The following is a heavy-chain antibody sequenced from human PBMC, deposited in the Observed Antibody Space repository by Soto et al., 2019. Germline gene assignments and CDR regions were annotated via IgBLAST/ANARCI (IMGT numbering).Heavy chain of an antibody. CDR1: GFSLSTSGMC. Sequence: SGPTLVNPTQTLTLTCTFSGFSLSTSGMCVSWIRQPPGKALEWLALIDWDDDKYYSTSLKTRLTISKDTSKNQVVLTMTNMDPVDTATYYCPRERIAVASSGMDVWGQGTTVTVSS. CDR3: PRERIAVASSGMDV. D-gene: IGHD6-19*01. CDR2: IDWDDDK. J-gene: IGHJ6*02. V-gene: IGHV2-70*01.